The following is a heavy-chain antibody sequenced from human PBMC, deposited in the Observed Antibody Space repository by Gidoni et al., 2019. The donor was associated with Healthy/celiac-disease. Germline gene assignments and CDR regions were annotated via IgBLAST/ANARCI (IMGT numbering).Heavy chain of an antibody. CDR1: GFPFSSYA. CDR3: ARDIVVVTATLDY. CDR2: ISYDGSNK. D-gene: IGHD2-21*02. V-gene: IGHV3-30-3*01. J-gene: IGHJ4*02. Sequence: QVQLVESGGGVVQPGRSLRLSCAASGFPFSSYAMHWVRQAPGKGLEWVAVISYDGSNKYYADSVKGRFTISRDNSKNTLYLQMNSLRAEDTAVYYCARDIVVVTATLDYWGQGTLVTVSS.